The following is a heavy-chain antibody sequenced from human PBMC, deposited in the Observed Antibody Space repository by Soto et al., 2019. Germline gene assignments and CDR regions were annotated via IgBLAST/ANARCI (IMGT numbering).Heavy chain of an antibody. CDR3: AREGDSYGYGIDY. Sequence: SETLSLTCTVSGGSISSGGYYWSWIRQHPGKGLEWIGYIYYSGSTYYNPSLKSRVTISVDTSKNQFSLKLSSVTAADTAVYYCAREGDSYGYGIDYWGQGTLVTVSS. J-gene: IGHJ4*02. CDR1: GGSISSGGYY. V-gene: IGHV4-31*03. CDR2: IYYSGST. D-gene: IGHD5-18*01.